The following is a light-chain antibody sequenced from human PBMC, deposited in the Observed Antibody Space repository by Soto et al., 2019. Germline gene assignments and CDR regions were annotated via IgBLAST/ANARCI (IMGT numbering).Light chain of an antibody. J-gene: IGLJ3*02. CDR1: SSDFRGFVY. CDR3: CSYAGSYTWV. CDR2: DVN. V-gene: IGLV2-11*01. Sequence: QSALTQPRSVSGSPGQSVTISCTGASSDFRGFVYVSWYQQRPGKAPRLMIYDVNRRPSGVPDRFSGSKSDNTASLTISGLQAEDEADYYCCSYAGSYTWVFGSGTKLTVL.